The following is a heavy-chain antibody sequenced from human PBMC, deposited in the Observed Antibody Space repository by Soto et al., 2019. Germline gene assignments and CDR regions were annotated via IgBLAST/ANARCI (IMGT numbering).Heavy chain of an antibody. Sequence: QPGGSLRFSSATYGFTFSNNASIWVGQALRKGMEWVSAIGDRGGTTYYADSVKGRFTITRDNSKNTMYLQMNSLRAEDTAVYYCAKVGLWPSMDYWGQGTLVTVSS. D-gene: IGHD3-16*01. J-gene: IGHJ4*02. CDR1: GFTFSNNA. V-gene: IGHV3-23*01. CDR3: AKVGLWPSMDY. CDR2: IGDRGGTT.